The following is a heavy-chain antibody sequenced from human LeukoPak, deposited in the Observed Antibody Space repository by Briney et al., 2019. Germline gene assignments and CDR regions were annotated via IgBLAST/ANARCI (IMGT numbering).Heavy chain of an antibody. J-gene: IGHJ4*02. CDR3: ARDSSGITGFDY. V-gene: IGHV4-39*07. CDR1: GGSISSSYYY. CDR2: IYYSGST. Sequence: SETLSLTCTVSGGSISSSYYYWGWIRQPPGKGLEWIGSIYYSGSTNYNPSLKSRVTISVDTSKNQFSLKLSSVTAADTAVYYCARDSSGITGFDYWGQGTLVTVSS. D-gene: IGHD6-19*01.